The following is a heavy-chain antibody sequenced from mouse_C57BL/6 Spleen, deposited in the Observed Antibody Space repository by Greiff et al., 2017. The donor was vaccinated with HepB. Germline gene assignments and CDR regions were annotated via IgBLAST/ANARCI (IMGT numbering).Heavy chain of an antibody. V-gene: IGHV3-1*01. CDR2: ISYSGST. CDR3: ARGSGFYGNYGGAMDY. J-gene: IGHJ4*01. CDR1: GYSITSGYD. Sequence: EVQRVESGPGMVKPSQSLSLTCTVTGYSITSGYDWHWIRHFPGNKLEWMGYISYSGSTNYNPSLKSRISITHDTSKNHFFLKLNSVTTEDTATYYCARGSGFYGNYGGAMDYWGQGTSVTVSS. D-gene: IGHD2-1*01.